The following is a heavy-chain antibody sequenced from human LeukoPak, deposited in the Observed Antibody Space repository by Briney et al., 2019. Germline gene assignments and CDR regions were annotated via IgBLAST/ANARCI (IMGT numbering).Heavy chain of an antibody. CDR2: INWNGGST. CDR3: ARRRVTVVRGVDITSYYFDY. J-gene: IGHJ4*02. D-gene: IGHD3-10*01. Sequence: GGSLRLSCAASGFTFDDYGMSWVRQAPGKGLEWVSGINWNGGSTGFADSVKGRFTISRDNAKNSLYLQMTSLRVEDTALYYCARRRVTVVRGVDITSYYFDYWGQGTLVTVSS. CDR1: GFTFDDYG. V-gene: IGHV3-20*04.